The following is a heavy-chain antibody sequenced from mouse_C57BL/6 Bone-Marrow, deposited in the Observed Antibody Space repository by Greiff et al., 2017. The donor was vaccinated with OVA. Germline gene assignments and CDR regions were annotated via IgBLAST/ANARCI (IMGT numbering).Heavy chain of an antibody. CDR1: GYTFTSYW. CDR2: IDPSDSET. CDR3: ARLLLRSYYFDY. J-gene: IGHJ2*01. Sequence: QVQLKQPGAELVRPGSSVKLSCKASGYTFTSYWMHWVKQRPIQGLEWIGNIDPSDSETHYNQKFKDKATLTVDKSSSTAYMQLSSLTSEVSAVYYCARLLLRSYYFDYWGQGTTLTVSS. D-gene: IGHD1-1*01. V-gene: IGHV1-52*01.